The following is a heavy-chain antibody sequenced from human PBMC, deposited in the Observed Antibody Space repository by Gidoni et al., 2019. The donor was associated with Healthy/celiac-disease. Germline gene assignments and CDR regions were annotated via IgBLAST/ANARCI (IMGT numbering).Heavy chain of an antibody. CDR1: GGSISSYY. Sequence: QVQLQESGPGLVKPSETLSLTCTVSGGSISSYYWSWIRQPPGKGLEWIGYIYYSGSTNYNPSLKSRVTISVDTSKNQFSLKLSSVTAADTAVYYCAREVVEMGTMIFDYWGQETLVTVSS. CDR2: IYYSGST. CDR3: AREVVEMGTMIFDY. D-gene: IGHD3-22*01. V-gene: IGHV4-59*01. J-gene: IGHJ4*02.